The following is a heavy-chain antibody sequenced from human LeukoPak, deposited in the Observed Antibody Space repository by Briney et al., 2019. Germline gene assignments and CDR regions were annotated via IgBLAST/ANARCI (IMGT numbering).Heavy chain of an antibody. CDR1: GFTFSSYA. J-gene: IGHJ3*02. CDR2: ISGSGGST. D-gene: IGHD3-22*01. V-gene: IGHV3-23*01. CDR3: ARRSGYYFAFDI. Sequence: GSLRLSCAASGFTFSSYAMSWVRQAPGKGLEWVSAISGSGGSTYYADSVKGRFTISRDNSKNTLYLQMNSLRAEDTAVYYCARRSGYYFAFDIWGQGTMVTVSS.